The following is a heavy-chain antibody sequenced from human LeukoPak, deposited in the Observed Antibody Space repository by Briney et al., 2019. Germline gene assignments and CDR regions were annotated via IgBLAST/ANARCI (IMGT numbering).Heavy chain of an antibody. D-gene: IGHD3-10*01. J-gene: IGHJ5*02. CDR1: GFSFSRYW. CDR3: ARGVPPCFDP. Sequence: PGGSQRLSCAASGFSFSRYWMHWVRHSPGKGLVWVSRINEDGSTTTYADSVKGRFTISRDNAKNTLHLQMNSLRAEDTAVYYCARGVPPCFDPWGQGTLVTVSS. V-gene: IGHV3-74*03. CDR2: INEDGSTT.